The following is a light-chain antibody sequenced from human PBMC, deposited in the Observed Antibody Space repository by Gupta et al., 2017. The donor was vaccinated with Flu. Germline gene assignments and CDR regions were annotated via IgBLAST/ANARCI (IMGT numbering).Light chain of an antibody. CDR3: DSRDSTDNNHEV. J-gene: IGLJ2*01. V-gene: IGLV3-19*01. CDR2: AKN. CDR1: NIRKYY. Sequence: TGRITYQEDNIRKYYAIGYQQKPGQAPALVIYAKNIRPSGIPDRVSGSSSGNTASVTITWAQPEDEADYYCDSRDSTDNNHEVFGGGTKLTVL.